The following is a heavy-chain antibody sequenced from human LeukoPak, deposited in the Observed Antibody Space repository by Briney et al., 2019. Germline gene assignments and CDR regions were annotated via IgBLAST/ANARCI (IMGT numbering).Heavy chain of an antibody. Sequence: GGSLRLSCAASGFTFSSYWMSWVRQAPGNGLEWVANIKQDGSEKYYVDSVKGRFTISRDNAKNSLYLQMNSLRAEDTAVYYCARDYAYDYVWGSYSFATGTFDYWGQGTLVTASS. CDR2: IKQDGSEK. J-gene: IGHJ4*02. D-gene: IGHD3-16*02. CDR3: ARDYAYDYVWGSYSFATGTFDY. V-gene: IGHV3-7*01. CDR1: GFTFSSYW.